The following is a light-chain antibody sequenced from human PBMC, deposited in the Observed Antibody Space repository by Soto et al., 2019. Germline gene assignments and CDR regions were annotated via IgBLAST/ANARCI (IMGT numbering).Light chain of an antibody. CDR2: DAD. CDR1: QDISNY. J-gene: IGKJ4*01. CDR3: QQYDNLLLT. Sequence: DIQMTQSPSSLSASVGDRVTITCQASQDISNYLNWYQQKPGKAPKLLIYDADNLEIGVPSRFSGSGSGTDFTLTISSLQPEDFATYYCQQYDNLLLTFGGGTKVEIK. V-gene: IGKV1-33*01.